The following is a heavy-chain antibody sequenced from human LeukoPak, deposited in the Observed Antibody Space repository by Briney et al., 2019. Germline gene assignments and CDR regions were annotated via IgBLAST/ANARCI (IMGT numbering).Heavy chain of an antibody. V-gene: IGHV1-2*02. CDR3: ARSERRLDISHYYYPMDV. D-gene: IGHD1-1*01. CDR2: IDPNSGGT. J-gene: IGHJ6*02. CDR1: GYTFTAHY. Sequence: ASVKVSCKASGYTFTAHYIHWVRQAPGQGLEWMGWIDPNSGGTNYAQKFLGSVTMTGDTSTTTAYMDLTRLKSEDTAVYYCARSERRLDISHYYYPMDVWGQGTTVTVSS.